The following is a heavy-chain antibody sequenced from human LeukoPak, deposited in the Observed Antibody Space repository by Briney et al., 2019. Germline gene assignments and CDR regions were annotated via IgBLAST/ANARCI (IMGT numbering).Heavy chain of an antibody. D-gene: IGHD6-13*01. Sequence: SETLSLTCTVSGGSISSYYWSWIRQPPGKGLEWIGYIYYSGSTNYNPSLKSRVTISVDTSQNQFSLKLSSVTAADTAVYYCARQGQQQLASPLWYYYYMDVWGKGTTVTVSS. CDR1: GGSISSYY. CDR2: IYYSGST. CDR3: ARQGQQQLASPLWYYYYMDV. V-gene: IGHV4-59*01. J-gene: IGHJ6*03.